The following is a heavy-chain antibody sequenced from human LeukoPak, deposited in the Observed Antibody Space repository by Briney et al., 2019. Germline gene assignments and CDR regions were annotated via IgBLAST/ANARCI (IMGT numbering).Heavy chain of an antibody. CDR1: GFTFSSYS. D-gene: IGHD2-21*01. Sequence: KPGGSLRLSCAASGFTFSSYSMNWVRQAPGKGLEWVSSISSSSSYIYYADSVKGRFTISRDNAKNSLYLQMNSLRAEDTAVYYCARDRGNYYGGDCYSNYWGQGTLVTVSS. CDR3: ARDRGNYYGGDCYSNY. V-gene: IGHV3-21*01. J-gene: IGHJ4*02. CDR2: ISSSSSYI.